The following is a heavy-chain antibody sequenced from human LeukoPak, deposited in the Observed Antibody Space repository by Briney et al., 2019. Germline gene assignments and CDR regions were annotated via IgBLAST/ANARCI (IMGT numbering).Heavy chain of an antibody. J-gene: IGHJ4*02. D-gene: IGHD3-22*01. Sequence: GASVKVSCKASGYTFTSYGISWVRQAPGQGLEWMGWISAYNGNTNYAQKLQGRVTMTIDTSMSTAYMELRSLRSDDTAVYYCARVMAYDSSGYRYYFDYWGQGTLVTVSS. V-gene: IGHV1-18*01. CDR1: GYTFTSYG. CDR3: ARVMAYDSSGYRYYFDY. CDR2: ISAYNGNT.